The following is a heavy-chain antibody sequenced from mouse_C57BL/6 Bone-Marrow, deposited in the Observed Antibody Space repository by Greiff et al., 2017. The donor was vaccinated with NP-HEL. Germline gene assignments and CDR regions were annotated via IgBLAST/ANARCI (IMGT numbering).Heavy chain of an antibody. Sequence: VQLQHSGAELMKPGASVKLSCKATGYTFTGYWIEWVKQRPGHGLEWIGEILPGSGSTNYNEKFKGKATFTADTSSNTAYMQLSSLTTEDSAIYYCARCPSFTTVVGRGFAYWGQGTLVTVSA. V-gene: IGHV1-9*01. J-gene: IGHJ3*01. CDR2: ILPGSGST. D-gene: IGHD1-1*01. CDR3: ARCPSFTTVVGRGFAY. CDR1: GYTFTGYW.